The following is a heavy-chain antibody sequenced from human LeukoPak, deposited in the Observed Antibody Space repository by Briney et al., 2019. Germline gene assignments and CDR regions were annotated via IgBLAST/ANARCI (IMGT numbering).Heavy chain of an antibody. Sequence: GESLKISCKGSGYSFTSYWIGWVRQMPGKGLEWMGIIYPGDSDTRYSPSFLGQVTISADKSISTAYLQWSSLKASDTAMYYCARPQGADSSEVDAFDIWGQGTMVTVSS. CDR2: IYPGDSDT. D-gene: IGHD3-22*01. CDR1: GYSFTSYW. CDR3: ARPQGADSSEVDAFDI. V-gene: IGHV5-51*01. J-gene: IGHJ3*02.